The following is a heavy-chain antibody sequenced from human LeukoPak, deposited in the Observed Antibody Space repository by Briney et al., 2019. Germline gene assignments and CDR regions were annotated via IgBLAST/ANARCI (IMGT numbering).Heavy chain of an antibody. Sequence: GGSLRFSCAASGFTFDDYAMHWVRQAPGKGLEWVSGISWNSGSIGYADSVKGRFTISRGNAKNSLYLQMNSLRAEDTALYYCAKDGHYIEGPLDYWGQGTLVTVSS. CDR3: AKDGHYIEGPLDY. CDR2: ISWNSGSI. V-gene: IGHV3-9*01. D-gene: IGHD2-15*01. J-gene: IGHJ4*02. CDR1: GFTFDDYA.